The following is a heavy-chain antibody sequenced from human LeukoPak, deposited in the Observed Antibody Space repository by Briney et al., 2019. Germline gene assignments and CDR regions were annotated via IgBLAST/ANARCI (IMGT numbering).Heavy chain of an antibody. CDR1: GFTFNNYN. V-gene: IGHV3-21*01. D-gene: IGHD5-12*01. CDR2: ITSSGTYI. CDR3: ARVVEDIVATNYYYYYYYMDI. Sequence: GGSLRLSCATSGFTFNNYNMNWVRQAPGRALEWVSSITSSGTYIFYADSVKGRFTISRDNAKNTLYLQMNSLRAEDTAVYYCARVVEDIVATNYYYYYYYMDIWGKGTTVTVSS. J-gene: IGHJ6*03.